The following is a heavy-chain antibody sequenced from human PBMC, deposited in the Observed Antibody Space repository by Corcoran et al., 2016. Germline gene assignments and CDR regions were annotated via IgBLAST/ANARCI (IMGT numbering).Heavy chain of an antibody. CDR3: TRGSGQDGRDWFDP. V-gene: IGHV1-8*01. J-gene: IGHJ5*02. Sequence: QVQLVPSGAEVKKPGASVKVSCKASGYTFINHDINWVRQATVPGLEWMGWMNSNSGNTGYAQMFQGRVTMTRDTSIDTAYLELSSLRYDDTAVYFCTRGSGQDGRDWFDPWGQGTAVIVSS. CDR2: MNSNSGNT. CDR1: GYTFINHD. D-gene: IGHD6-19*01.